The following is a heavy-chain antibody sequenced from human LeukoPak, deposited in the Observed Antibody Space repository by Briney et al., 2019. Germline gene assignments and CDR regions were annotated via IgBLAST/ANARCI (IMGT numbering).Heavy chain of an antibody. CDR2: ISYDGSNK. Sequence: GGSLRLSCAASGFTFSSYAMHWVRQAPGKGLEWVADISYDGSNKYYADSVKGRFTISRDNSKNTLYLQMNSLRAEDTAVYYCARESQAYYYGSGSPNYWGQGTLVTVSS. J-gene: IGHJ4*02. D-gene: IGHD3-10*01. V-gene: IGHV3-30*04. CDR3: ARESQAYYYGSGSPNY. CDR1: GFTFSSYA.